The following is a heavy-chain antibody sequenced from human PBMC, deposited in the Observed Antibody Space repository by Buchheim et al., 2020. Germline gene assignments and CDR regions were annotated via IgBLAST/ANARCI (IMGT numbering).Heavy chain of an antibody. CDR1: GGSISSSSYY. D-gene: IGHD3-22*01. V-gene: IGHV4-39*01. Sequence: QLQLQESGPGLVKPSETLSLTCTVSGGSISSSSYYWGWIRQPPGKGLEWIGSIYYSGSTYYNRSLKSRVTISVDTSKNQFSLKLSSVTAADTAVYYCARQRKVTMIVVGQNWFDPWGQGTL. J-gene: IGHJ5*02. CDR3: ARQRKVTMIVVGQNWFDP. CDR2: IYYSGST.